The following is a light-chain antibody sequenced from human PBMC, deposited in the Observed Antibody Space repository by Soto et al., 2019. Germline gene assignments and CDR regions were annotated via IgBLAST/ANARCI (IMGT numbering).Light chain of an antibody. Sequence: QMTQSPSSLSASVGDRVTITCQASQDIRNYLNWYQQKPGKAPKLLIYDASALEIGVPSRFSGGGSGTHFFFTLSSLQPEDVATYYCQQYDFLSVTFGPGTRVDIK. CDR1: QDIRNY. J-gene: IGKJ3*01. CDR2: DAS. V-gene: IGKV1-33*01. CDR3: QQYDFLSVT.